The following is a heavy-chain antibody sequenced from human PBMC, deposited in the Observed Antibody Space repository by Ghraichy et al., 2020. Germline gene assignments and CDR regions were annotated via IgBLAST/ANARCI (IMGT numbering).Heavy chain of an antibody. CDR3: ARDWPPRGYGSGLSRYGMDV. J-gene: IGHJ6*02. D-gene: IGHD3-10*01. V-gene: IGHV3-7*01. Sequence: GGSLRLSCAASGFTFSSYWMSWVRQAPGKGLEWVANIKQDGSEKYYVDSVKGRFTISRDNAKNSLYLQMNSLRAEDTAVYYCARDWPPRGYGSGLSRYGMDVWGQGTTVTVSS. CDR2: IKQDGSEK. CDR1: GFTFSSYW.